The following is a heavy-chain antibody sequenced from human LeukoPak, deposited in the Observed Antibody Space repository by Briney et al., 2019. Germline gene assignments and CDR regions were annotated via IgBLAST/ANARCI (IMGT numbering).Heavy chain of an antibody. J-gene: IGHJ4*02. CDR1: GYSISSGYY. CDR3: ARTPPLYYYDSSGYFDY. D-gene: IGHD3-22*01. CDR2: IYHSGST. V-gene: IGHV4-38-2*02. Sequence: SETLSLTCTVSGYSISSGYYWGWIRQPPGKGLEWIGSIYHSGSTYYNPSLKSRVTISVDTSKNQFSLKLSSVTAADTAVYHCARTPPLYYYDSSGYFDYWGQGTLVTVSS.